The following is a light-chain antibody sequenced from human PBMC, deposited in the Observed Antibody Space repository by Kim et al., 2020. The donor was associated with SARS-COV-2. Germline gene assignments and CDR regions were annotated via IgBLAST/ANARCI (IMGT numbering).Light chain of an antibody. J-gene: IGKJ4*01. CDR3: QKYNSAPPLT. CDR1: QGISSY. V-gene: IGKV1-27*01. CDR2: AAS. Sequence: DIQMTQSPSSLSASVGDRVTITCRASQGISSYLAWYQQKPGKVPKLLIYAASTLQSGVPSRFSGSGSGTDFTLTISSLQPEDAATYYCQKYNSAPPLTFGWGTKLEI.